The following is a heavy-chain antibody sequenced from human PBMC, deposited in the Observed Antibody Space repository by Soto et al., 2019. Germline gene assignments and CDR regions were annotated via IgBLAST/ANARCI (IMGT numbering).Heavy chain of an antibody. D-gene: IGHD1-26*01. Sequence: VASVKVSCKASGYTFTSYYMHWVRQAPGQGLEWMGIINPSGGSTSYAQKFQGRVTMTRDTSTSTVYMELSSLRSEDTAVYYCARDGTLRGIVGATNYWGQGTLVTVSS. CDR3: ARDGTLRGIVGATNY. V-gene: IGHV1-46*01. J-gene: IGHJ4*02. CDR1: GYTFTSYY. CDR2: INPSGGST.